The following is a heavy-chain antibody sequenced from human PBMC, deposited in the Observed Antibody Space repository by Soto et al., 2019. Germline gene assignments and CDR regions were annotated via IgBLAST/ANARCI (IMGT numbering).Heavy chain of an antibody. CDR1: GGSFSGYY. V-gene: IGHV4-34*01. Sequence: ETLSLTCAVYGGSFSGYYWSWIRQPPGKGLEWIGEINHSGSTSYNPSLKSRVTISVDTSKNQFSLKLSSVTAADTAVYYCARITVVVTAATIDYWGQGTLVTVSS. CDR3: ARITVVVTAATIDY. CDR2: INHSGST. J-gene: IGHJ4*02. D-gene: IGHD2-2*01.